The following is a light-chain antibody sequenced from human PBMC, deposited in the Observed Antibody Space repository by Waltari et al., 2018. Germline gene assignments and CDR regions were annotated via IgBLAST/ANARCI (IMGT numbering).Light chain of an antibody. V-gene: IGKV1-5*03. J-gene: IGKJ4*01. CDR3: QHYDSYPLT. CDR2: S. Sequence: DIQMTQSTSTLSASVGASIIITCRTSQSLTKLGWSRQKPGKAPNHLLTSTLQFGVPSRFSGTGSGTEFTLTISSLQPDDFATYYCQHYDSYPLTFGGGTKVEIK. CDR1: QSLTK.